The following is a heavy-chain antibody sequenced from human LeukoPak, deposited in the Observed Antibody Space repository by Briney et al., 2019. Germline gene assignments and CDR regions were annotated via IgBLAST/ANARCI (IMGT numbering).Heavy chain of an antibody. J-gene: IGHJ3*02. Sequence: GGSLRLSCAASGFIFSDHYMDWVRQAPGKGLEWVGRTRNEANIYTTKYAASVKGRFTISRDDSKNSLYLQMNSLKTEDTAVYYCASPVGATTVRAFNIWGQGTMVTVSS. CDR3: ASPVGATTVRAFNI. CDR1: GFIFSDHY. CDR2: TRNEANIYTT. D-gene: IGHD1-26*01. V-gene: IGHV3-72*01.